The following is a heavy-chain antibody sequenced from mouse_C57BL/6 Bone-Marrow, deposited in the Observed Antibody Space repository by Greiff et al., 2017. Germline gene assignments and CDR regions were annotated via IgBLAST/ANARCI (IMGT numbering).Heavy chain of an antibody. CDR2: IYPRDGST. J-gene: IGHJ2*01. V-gene: IGHV1-85*01. Sequence: VVEPGASVKLSCKASGYTFTSYDINWVKPRPGQGLEWIGWIYPRDGSTKYNEKFKGKATLTVDTSSSTAYMELHSLTSEDSAVYFCASLRGDVDYWGQGTTLTVSS. D-gene: IGHD3-2*02. CDR3: ASLRGDVDY. CDR1: GYTFTSYD.